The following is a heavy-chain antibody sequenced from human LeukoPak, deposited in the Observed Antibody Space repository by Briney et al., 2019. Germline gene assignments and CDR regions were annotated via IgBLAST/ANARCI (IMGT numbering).Heavy chain of an antibody. D-gene: IGHD4-17*01. CDR1: GFTFSSYS. V-gene: IGHV3-48*01. Sequence: GGSLRLSCAASGFTFSSYSMNWVRQAPGKGLEWVSYISSSSSTIYYADSVKGRFTISRDNAKNSLYLQMNSLRAEDTAVYYCAKNDYGDYLYYFDYWGQGTLVTVSS. CDR3: AKNDYGDYLYYFDY. CDR2: ISSSSSTI. J-gene: IGHJ4*02.